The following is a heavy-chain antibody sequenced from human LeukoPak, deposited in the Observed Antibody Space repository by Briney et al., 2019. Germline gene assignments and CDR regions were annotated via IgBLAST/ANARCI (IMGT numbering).Heavy chain of an antibody. CDR3: ASAKFDY. CDR1: GFTFSRYS. Sequence: GGSLRLSCAASGFTFSRYSVNWVRQAPGKGLEWVSYITNSSNNIYYADSVKGRFTVSRDNAKNSLYLQMNSLRAEDTAVYYCASAKFDYWGQGTLVTVSS. V-gene: IGHV3-48*04. CDR2: ITNSSNNI. J-gene: IGHJ4*02.